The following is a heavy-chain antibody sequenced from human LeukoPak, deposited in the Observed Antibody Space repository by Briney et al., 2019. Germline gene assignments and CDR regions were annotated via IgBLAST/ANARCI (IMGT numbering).Heavy chain of an antibody. V-gene: IGHV4-61*02. CDR3: ARGESSWYLDY. Sequence: SETLSLTCTVSGGSISSGSYYGSWIRQPAGKGLEWIGRIYTSGSTNYNPSLKSRVTISVDTSKNQFSLKLSSVTAADTAVYYCARGESSWYLDYWGQGTLVTVSS. CDR1: GGSISSGSYY. D-gene: IGHD6-13*01. J-gene: IGHJ4*02. CDR2: IYTSGST.